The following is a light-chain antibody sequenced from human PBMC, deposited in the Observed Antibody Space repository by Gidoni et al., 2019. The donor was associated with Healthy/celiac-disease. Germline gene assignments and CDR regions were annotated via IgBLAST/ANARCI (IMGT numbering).Light chain of an antibody. V-gene: IGKV3-15*01. CDR2: GAS. CDR1: QSVSSN. Sequence: VMSQSPATLSVSPGERATLSCRASQSVSSNFVWYQQKPGQAPRLLIYGASTRATSIPAGFSSSGSWTAVTLTISSLLSEDFAVVYCQQHNNWPPYTFGQGTKLEIK. J-gene: IGKJ2*01. CDR3: QQHNNWPPYT.